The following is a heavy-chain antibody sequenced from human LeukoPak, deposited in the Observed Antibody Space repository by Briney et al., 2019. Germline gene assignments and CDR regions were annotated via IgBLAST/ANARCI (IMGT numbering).Heavy chain of an antibody. CDR3: ARYARGVVVPAASIYYGMDV. D-gene: IGHD2-2*01. CDR2: IYYSGST. CDR1: GGSVSSGSYY. Sequence: SETLSLTCNVSGGSVSSGSYYWSWIRQPPGKGLEWIGYIYYSGSTNYNPSLKSRVTISVDTSKNQFSLKLSSVTAADTAVYYCARYARGVVVPAASIYYGMDVWGKGTTVTVSS. V-gene: IGHV4-61*01. J-gene: IGHJ6*04.